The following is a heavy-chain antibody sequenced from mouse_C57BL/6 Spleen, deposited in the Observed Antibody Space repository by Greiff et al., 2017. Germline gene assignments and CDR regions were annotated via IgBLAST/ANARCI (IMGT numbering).Heavy chain of an antibody. CDR3: ARGPRGVEGAMEY. D-gene: IGHD1-1*01. V-gene: IGHV5-17*01. J-gene: IGHJ4*01. CDR2: ISSGSSTI. Sequence: EVQRVESGGGLVKPGGSLKLSCAASGFTFSDYGMHWVRQAPEKGLEWVAYISSGSSTIYYADTVKGRFTISRDNAKNTLFMKMTSLRSEDTAMYNSARGPRGVEGAMEYWGQGTSVTVSS. CDR1: GFTFSDYG.